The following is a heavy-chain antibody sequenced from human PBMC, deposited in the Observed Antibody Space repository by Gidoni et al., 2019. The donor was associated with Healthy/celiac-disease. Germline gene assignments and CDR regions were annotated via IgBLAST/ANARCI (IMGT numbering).Heavy chain of an antibody. J-gene: IGHJ6*02. D-gene: IGHD3-10*01. CDR3: AKDRQSGRAGYYYYGMDV. Sequence: EVQLVASGGVVVQPGGSLTLSCAASGFPFADYTMPWVRQAPGKGLGWGSLISWDGGSTYYADSVKGRFTISRDNSKNSLYLQMNSLRTEDTALYYCAKDRQSGRAGYYYYGMDVWGQGTTVTVSS. V-gene: IGHV3-43*01. CDR1: GFPFADYT. CDR2: ISWDGGST.